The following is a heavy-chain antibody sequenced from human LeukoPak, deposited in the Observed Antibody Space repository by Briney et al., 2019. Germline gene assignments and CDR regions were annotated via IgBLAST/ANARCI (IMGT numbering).Heavy chain of an antibody. CDR3: AKGLSGSPPPY. CDR1: GFTFSSYG. Sequence: GGTLRLSCAASGFTFSSYGMSWVRQAPGKGLEWVSAISGSGGSTYYADSVKGRFTISRDNSKNTLYLQMNSLRAEDTAVYYCAKGLSGSPPPYWGQGTLVTVSS. J-gene: IGHJ4*02. D-gene: IGHD3-10*01. CDR2: ISGSGGST. V-gene: IGHV3-23*01.